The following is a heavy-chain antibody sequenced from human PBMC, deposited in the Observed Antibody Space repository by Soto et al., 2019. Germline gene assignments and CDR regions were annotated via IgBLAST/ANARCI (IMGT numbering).Heavy chain of an antibody. V-gene: IGHV2-70*01. CDR3: ARTKYGSSWSPHRIKVVRSRTNYYYGMDV. CDR1: GFSLSTSGMC. CDR2: IDWDDDK. D-gene: IGHD6-13*01. Sequence: SGPTLVNPTQTLTLTCTFSGFSLSTSGMCVSWIRQPPGKALEWLALIDWDDDKYYSTSLKTRLTISKDTSKNQVVLTMTNMDPVDTATYYCARTKYGSSWSPHRIKVVRSRTNYYYGMDVWGQGTTVTVSS. J-gene: IGHJ6*02.